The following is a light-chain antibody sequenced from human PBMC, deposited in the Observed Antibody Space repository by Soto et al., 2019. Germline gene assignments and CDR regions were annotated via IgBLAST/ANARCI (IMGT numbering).Light chain of an antibody. CDR1: QSVSSSY. CDR2: GAS. V-gene: IGKV3-20*01. Sequence: EIVLTQSPGTLSLSPGERATLSCRASQSVSSSYLAWYQQKPGQAPRLLIYGASSRATGIPARFSGSGSGRDFTLTISRLGPEDFAVYYCQQYGSSPPMTFGQGTLLEI. J-gene: IGKJ5*01. CDR3: QQYGSSPPMT.